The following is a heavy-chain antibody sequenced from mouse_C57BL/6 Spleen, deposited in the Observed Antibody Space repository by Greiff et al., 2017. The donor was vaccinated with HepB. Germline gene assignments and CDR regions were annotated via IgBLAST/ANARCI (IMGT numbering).Heavy chain of an antibody. CDR2: ISSGGDYT. J-gene: IGHJ2*01. D-gene: IGHD1-1*02. V-gene: IGHV5-9-1*02. CDR1: GFTFSSYA. CDR3: TRDPGYGGRFDY. Sequence: EVKLVESGEGLVKPGGSLKLSCAASGFTFSSYAMSWVRQTPEKRLEWVAYISSGGDYTYYADTVKGRFTISRDNARNTLYLQMSSLKSEDTAMYYCTRDPGYGGRFDYWGQGTTLTVSS.